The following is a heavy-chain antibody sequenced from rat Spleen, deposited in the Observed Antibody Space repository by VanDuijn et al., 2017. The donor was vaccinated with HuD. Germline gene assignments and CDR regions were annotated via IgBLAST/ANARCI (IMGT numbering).Heavy chain of an antibody. CDR1: GYSITNNY. V-gene: IGHV3-1*01. CDR3: ARPYYDGTYYWFDY. Sequence: EVQLQESGPGPVKPSQSLSLTCSVTGYSITNNYWGWIRKFPGNKMEWIGHITYSGSTNDNPYLRSRISITRDTSKNQFFLQLNSVTTEDTATYYCARPYYDGTYYWFDYWGQGVMVTVSS. J-gene: IGHJ2*01. D-gene: IGHD1-12*02. CDR2: ITYSGST.